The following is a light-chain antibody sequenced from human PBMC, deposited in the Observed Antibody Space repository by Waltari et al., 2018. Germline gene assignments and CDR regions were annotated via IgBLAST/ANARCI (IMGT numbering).Light chain of an antibody. V-gene: IGLV2-14*03. CDR3: SSYTSSNTLV. J-gene: IGLJ3*02. Sequence: QSALTQPAPVSGSPGQSITISCTGPSSVVGGYTYVSWYQQYPGKAPKLMICNVIGRPSGVSDRFSGSKSGDTASLTISGLQAEDEADYFCSSYTSSNTLVFGGGTKLTVL. CDR2: NVI. CDR1: SSVVGGYTY.